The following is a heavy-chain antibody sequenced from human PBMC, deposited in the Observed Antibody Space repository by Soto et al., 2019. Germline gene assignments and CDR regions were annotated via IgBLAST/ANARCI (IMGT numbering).Heavy chain of an antibody. V-gene: IGHV1-69*01. J-gene: IGHJ5*02. CDR3: ARSTGGYCSSTSCYTSNWFDP. Sequence: QVQLVQSGAEVKKPGSSVKVSCKASGGTFSSYAISWVRQAPGQGLEWMGGIIPIFGTANYAQKFQGRVTITADESTSTAYMELSSLRSADTAVYYCARSTGGYCSSTSCYTSNWFDPWGQGTLVTVSS. CDR2: IIPIFGTA. D-gene: IGHD2-2*02. CDR1: GGTFSSYA.